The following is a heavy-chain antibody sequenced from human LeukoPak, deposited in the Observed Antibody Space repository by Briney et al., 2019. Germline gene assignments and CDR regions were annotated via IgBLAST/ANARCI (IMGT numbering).Heavy chain of an antibody. Sequence: ASVKVSCKAFGYTFTNNDMNWVRQAPGQGPEWMGVISPSGGSTTYAQKFQGRVTLTRDMSTSTDYLELSSLRSEDTAVYYCARDNSVRDEAWWFNPWGQGTLVTVSS. J-gene: IGHJ5*02. CDR3: ARDNSVRDEAWWFNP. D-gene: IGHD5-24*01. CDR1: GYTFTNND. V-gene: IGHV1-46*01. CDR2: ISPSGGST.